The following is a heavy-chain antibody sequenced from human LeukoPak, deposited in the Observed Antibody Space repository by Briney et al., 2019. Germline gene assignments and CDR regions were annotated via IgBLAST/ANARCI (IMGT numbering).Heavy chain of an antibody. CDR3: ATGSDYDSSGYYFL. J-gene: IGHJ4*02. V-gene: IGHV3-7*03. CDR1: GFTFSSYW. D-gene: IGHD3-22*01. CDR2: IKQDGSKK. Sequence: PGGSLRLSCAASGFTFSSYWMSWVRQAPGKGLEWVANIKQDGSKKNYVDSVKGRFTISRDNAENSLSLQMNSLRAEDTAVYYCATGSDYDSSGYYFLWGQGTLVTVSS.